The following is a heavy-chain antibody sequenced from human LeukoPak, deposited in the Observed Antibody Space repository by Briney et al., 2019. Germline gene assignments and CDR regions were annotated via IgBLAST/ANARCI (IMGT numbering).Heavy chain of an antibody. CDR2: IYPGDSDT. V-gene: IGHV5-51*01. D-gene: IGHD6-13*01. J-gene: IGHJ4*02. CDR1: GYSFTSYW. Sequence: GESLQISCQGSGYSFTSYWIGWVRQMPGKGLEWMGIIYPGDSDTRYSPSFQGQVTISADKSISTACLQWSSLKASDTAMYYCATKTGATPGTGNFDYWGQGTLVTVSS. CDR3: ATKTGATPGTGNFDY.